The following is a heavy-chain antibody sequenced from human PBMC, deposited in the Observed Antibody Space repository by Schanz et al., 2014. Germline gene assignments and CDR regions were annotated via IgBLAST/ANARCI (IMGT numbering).Heavy chain of an antibody. J-gene: IGHJ4*02. CDR1: GFSFTTYA. D-gene: IGHD3-22*01. V-gene: IGHV3-48*01. CDR2: ISSSSSTR. Sequence: EVQLLESGGGLVQPGGSLRLSCASSGFSFTTYAMSWVRQAPGKGLEWVSYISSSSSTRYYADSVKGRFTISRDNAKNSLYLQMNSLRAEDTAVYYCAKDRSWDYDSSGYFDYWGQGTLVTVSS. CDR3: AKDRSWDYDSSGYFDY.